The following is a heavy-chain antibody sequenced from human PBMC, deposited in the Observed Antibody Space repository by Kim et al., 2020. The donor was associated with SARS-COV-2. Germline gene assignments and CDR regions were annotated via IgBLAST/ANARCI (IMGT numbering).Heavy chain of an antibody. CDR2: IIPIFGTA. Sequence: SVKVSCKASGGTFSSYVISWVRQAPGQGLEWMGGIIPIFGTANYAQKFQGRVTIIADESTSTAYMELSSLRSEDTAVYYCARDKGYSGSYYDYYYYGMDVWGQGTTVTVSS. CDR3: ARDKGYSGSYYDYYYYGMDV. D-gene: IGHD1-26*01. J-gene: IGHJ6*02. CDR1: GGTFSSYV. V-gene: IGHV1-69*13.